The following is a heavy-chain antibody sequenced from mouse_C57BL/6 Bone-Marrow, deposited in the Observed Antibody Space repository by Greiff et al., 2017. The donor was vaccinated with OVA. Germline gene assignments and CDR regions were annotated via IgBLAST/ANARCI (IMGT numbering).Heavy chain of an antibody. J-gene: IGHJ2*01. V-gene: IGHV3-6*01. D-gene: IGHD1-1*01. Sequence: EVQLVESGPGLVKPSQSLSLTCSVTGYSITSGYYWNWIRQFPGNKLEWMGYISYDGSNNYNPSLKNRISITRDTSKNQFFLKLNSVTTEDTATYYCAHYGSRNLDYWGQGTTLTVSS. CDR3: AHYGSRNLDY. CDR2: ISYDGSN. CDR1: GYSITSGYY.